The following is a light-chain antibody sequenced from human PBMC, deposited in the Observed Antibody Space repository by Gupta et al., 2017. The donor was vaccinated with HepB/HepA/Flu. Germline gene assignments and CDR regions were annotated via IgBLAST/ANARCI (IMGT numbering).Light chain of an antibody. V-gene: IGKV4-1*01. J-gene: IGKJ1*01. CDR1: QSVLYSSNNKNY. CDR2: WAS. CDR3: QQEDSTPRT. Sequence: DIVMTQSPDSLAVSLGERATINCKSSQSVLYSSNNKNYLAWYQQKPGQPPKLLIYWASTRESGVPDPFSGSGSGTDFTLTISSLQAEDVAVYYCQQEDSTPRTFGQGTKVEIK.